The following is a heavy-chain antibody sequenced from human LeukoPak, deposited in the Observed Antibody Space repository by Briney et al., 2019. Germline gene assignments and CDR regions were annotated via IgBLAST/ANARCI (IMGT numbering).Heavy chain of an antibody. V-gene: IGHV3-23*01. Sequence: GGSLRLSCAASGFTFSNYAMSWVRQAPGKGLEWVSGISDSGAYTYYADSVKGRFTISRDNSKNTLYLQMNSLRAEDTAVYYCAKDRCTSTSCPNWFDPWGQGTLVTVSS. CDR1: GFTFSNYA. D-gene: IGHD2-2*01. CDR2: ISDSGAYT. CDR3: AKDRCTSTSCPNWFDP. J-gene: IGHJ5*02.